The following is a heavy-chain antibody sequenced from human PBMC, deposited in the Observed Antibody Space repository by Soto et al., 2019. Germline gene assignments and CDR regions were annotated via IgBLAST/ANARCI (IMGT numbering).Heavy chain of an antibody. CDR3: ARQHYYDSSGYYTWN. Sequence: SETLFLTCTVSGGSISSSSYYWGWIRQPPGKGLEWIATVHYSGSTYYTPSLKSRVTISADTSKNQFSLRLNSVTAADTAVYYCARQHYYDSSGYYTWNWGQGTLVTVS. J-gene: IGHJ4*02. D-gene: IGHD3-22*01. CDR1: GGSISSSSYY. V-gene: IGHV4-39*01. CDR2: VHYSGST.